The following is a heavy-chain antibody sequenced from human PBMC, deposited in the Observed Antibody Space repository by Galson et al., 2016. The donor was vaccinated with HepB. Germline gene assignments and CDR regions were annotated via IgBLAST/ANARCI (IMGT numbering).Heavy chain of an antibody. Sequence: CAISGDSVSSNSAAWTWIRQSPLSGLEWLGRTYYRSKWYNDYAVSVKSRISIHPDTSKNQFALQLSSVTPEDTAVYYCARVRCSTFRCQNWFDPWGQGTLVTVSS. CDR3: ARVRCSTFRCQNWFDP. CDR1: GDSVSSNSAA. D-gene: IGHD2/OR15-2a*01. V-gene: IGHV6-1*01. J-gene: IGHJ5*02. CDR2: TYYRSKWYN.